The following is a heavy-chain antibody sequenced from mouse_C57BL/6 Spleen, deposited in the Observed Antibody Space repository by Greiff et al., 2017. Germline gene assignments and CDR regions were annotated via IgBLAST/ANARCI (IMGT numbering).Heavy chain of an antibody. J-gene: IGHJ4*01. CDR2: ISSGSSTI. CDR3: SRVGSSYAMDC. CDR1: GFTFSDYG. Sequence: VQLQQSGGGLVKPGGSLTLSCAASGFTFSDYGMHWVRQAPEKGLEWFAYISSGSSTIYYADTVKGRFPISRDKAKNTLFLQMTSLRSEDTAMYYWSRVGSSYAMDCWGQGTSVTVSS. D-gene: IGHD1-1*01. V-gene: IGHV5-17*01.